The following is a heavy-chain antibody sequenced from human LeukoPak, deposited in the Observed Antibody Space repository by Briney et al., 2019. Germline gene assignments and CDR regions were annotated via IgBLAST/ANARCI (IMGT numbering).Heavy chain of an antibody. CDR1: GGSINTSDW. V-gene: IGHV4-4*02. CDR2: IFHSGTT. D-gene: IGHD1-26*01. CDR3: ARLHSRSFSYFDY. Sequence: PSGTLSLTCDVSGGSINTSDWWSWVRQPPGKGLEWIGEIFHSGTTNYNPSLQSRVTISVDTSKNQFSLKLSSVTAADTAVYYCARLHSRSFSYFDYWGQGTLVTVSS. J-gene: IGHJ4*02.